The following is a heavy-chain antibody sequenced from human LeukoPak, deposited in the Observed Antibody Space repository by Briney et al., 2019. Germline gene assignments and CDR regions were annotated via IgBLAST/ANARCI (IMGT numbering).Heavy chain of an antibody. CDR1: GGSISSSNYY. V-gene: IGHV4-39*07. CDR2: IYYSGST. D-gene: IGHD4-17*01. J-gene: IGHJ4*02. CDR3: GSGDPIDY. Sequence: SETLSLTCTISGGSISSSNYYWGWIRQPPGKGLEWIGSIYYSGSTYYNPSLKIRVTISVDTSQNQFSLKLSPVTAADTAVYYCGSGDPIDYWGQGTLVTVSS.